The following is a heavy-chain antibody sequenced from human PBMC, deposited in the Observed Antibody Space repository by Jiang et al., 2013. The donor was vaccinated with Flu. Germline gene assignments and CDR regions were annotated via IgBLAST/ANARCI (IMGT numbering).Heavy chain of an antibody. Sequence: GLVKPSETLSLTCTVSGGSISSSSYYWGWIRQPPGKGLEWIGSIYYSGSTYYNPSLKSRVTISVDTSKNQFSLKLSSVTAADTAVYYCARGTPHFDYWGQGTLVTVSS. CDR2: IYYSGST. J-gene: IGHJ4*02. D-gene: IGHD1-26*01. CDR3: ARGTPHFDY. V-gene: IGHV4-39*01. CDR1: GGSISSSSYY.